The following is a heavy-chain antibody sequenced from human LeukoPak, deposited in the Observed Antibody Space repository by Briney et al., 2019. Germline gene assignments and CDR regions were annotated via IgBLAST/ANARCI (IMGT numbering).Heavy chain of an antibody. CDR2: IEPSGFTI. CDR1: GLTFTTYA. Sequence: NPGGSLRLSCAASGLTFTTYAMNWVRQAPGRGLEWVSSIEPSGFTIFYANSVKGRFTISRDNAKNSLYLQMNSLRAEDTALYYCARGRVSTTVTIRTHFDYWGQGTLVTVSS. CDR3: ARGRVSTTVTIRTHFDY. V-gene: IGHV3-21*04. D-gene: IGHD4-17*01. J-gene: IGHJ4*02.